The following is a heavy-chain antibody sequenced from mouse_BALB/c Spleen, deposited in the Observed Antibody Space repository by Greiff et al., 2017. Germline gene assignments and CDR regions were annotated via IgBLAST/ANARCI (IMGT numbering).Heavy chain of an antibody. J-gene: IGHJ4*01. CDR3: ARSDGNYSYYAMDY. CDR2: ISYSGST. D-gene: IGHD2-1*01. V-gene: IGHV3-8*02. CDR1: GDSITSGY. Sequence: EVQVVESGPSLVKPSQTLSLTCSVTGDSITSGYWNWIRKFPGNKLEYMGYISYSGSTYYNPSLKSRISITRDTSKNQYYLQLNSVTTEDTATYYCARSDGNYSYYAMDYWGQGTSVTVSS.